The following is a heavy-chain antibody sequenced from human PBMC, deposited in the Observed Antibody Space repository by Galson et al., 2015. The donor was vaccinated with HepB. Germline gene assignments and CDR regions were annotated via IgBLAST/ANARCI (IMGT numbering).Heavy chain of an antibody. CDR2: TYYGSKRDN. CDR1: ADSVSGISAA. J-gene: IGHJ6*02. Sequence: CAISADSVSGISAAWNCIRQSPPRGLEWLGRTYYGSKRDNDYEVAVKSRITINPDASKNQISLQLNTVTPEDKAEYYCARDFVGDLTNTPRRGGYSSMAGWGQGPWVTVS. V-gene: IGHV6-1*01. CDR3: ARDFVGDLTNTPRRGGYSSMAG. D-gene: IGHD3-16*01.